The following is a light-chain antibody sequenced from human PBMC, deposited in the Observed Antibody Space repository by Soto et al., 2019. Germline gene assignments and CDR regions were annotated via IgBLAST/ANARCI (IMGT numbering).Light chain of an antibody. Sequence: EVVMRQSPATLSVSPGEVATLSCRASQGIGDTLAWYQHKPGQTPRLLIYDTSTMATGVPTRFSGSRSGAEFTLTNNSLQSEDFAVYYWQPYNNWPLTFGGGTKVEIK. J-gene: IGKJ4*01. CDR1: QGIGDT. CDR3: QPYNNWPLT. V-gene: IGKV3-15*01. CDR2: DTS.